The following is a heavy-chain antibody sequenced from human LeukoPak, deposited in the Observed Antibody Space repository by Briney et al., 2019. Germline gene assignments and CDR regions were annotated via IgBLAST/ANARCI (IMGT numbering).Heavy chain of an antibody. J-gene: IGHJ6*02. V-gene: IGHV4-30-2*01. CDR1: GGSISSGGYS. CDR3: ASKWGVVAYGMDV. CDR2: IYHSGST. D-gene: IGHD2-15*01. Sequence: SETLSLTCAVSGGSISSGGYSWSWIRQPPGKGLEWIGEIYHSGSTNYNPSLKSRVTISVDKSKNQFSLKLSSVTAADTAMYYCASKWGVVAYGMDVWGQGTTVTVSS.